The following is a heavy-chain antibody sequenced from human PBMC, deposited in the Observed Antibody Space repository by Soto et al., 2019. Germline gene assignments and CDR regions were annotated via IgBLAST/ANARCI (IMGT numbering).Heavy chain of an antibody. J-gene: IGHJ4*02. CDR3: ATSITMIVVVIRDY. CDR1: GFTFSSYA. D-gene: IGHD3-22*01. V-gene: IGHV3-23*01. CDR2: ISGSGGST. Sequence: GGSLRLSCAASGFTFSSYAMSWVRQAPGKGLEWVSAISGSGGSTYYADSVKGRFTISRDNSKNTLYLQMNSLRAEDTAVYYCATSITMIVVVIRDYWGQGTLVTVSS.